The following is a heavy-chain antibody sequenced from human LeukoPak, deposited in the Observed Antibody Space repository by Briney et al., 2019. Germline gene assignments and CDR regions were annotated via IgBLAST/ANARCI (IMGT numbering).Heavy chain of an antibody. D-gene: IGHD4-11*01. Sequence: GSLRLSCAASGFTLRNYAMSWIRQPPGKGLEWIGEINHSGSTNYDPSLKSRVTISVDTSKNQFSLKLSSVTAADTAVYYCASYSNGTGNNWFDPWGQGTLVTVSP. V-gene: IGHV4-34*01. J-gene: IGHJ5*02. CDR2: INHSGST. CDR3: ASYSNGTGNNWFDP. CDR1: GFTLRNYA.